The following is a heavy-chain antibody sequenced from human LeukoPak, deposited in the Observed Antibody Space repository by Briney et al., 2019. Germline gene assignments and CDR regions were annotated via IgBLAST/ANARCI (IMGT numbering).Heavy chain of an antibody. V-gene: IGHV3-23*01. CDR2: ISGSGGST. Sequence: GGALRLFWAASGFTFSRHAMSRVRQAPGEGLEWVSAISGSGGSTYYADSVKGRFTISRDNSKNTLYLQMNSLRAEDTAVYYCAKDLGLFDYWGQGTLVTVSS. J-gene: IGHJ4*02. CDR3: AKDLGLFDY. CDR1: GFTFSRHA. D-gene: IGHD3-16*01.